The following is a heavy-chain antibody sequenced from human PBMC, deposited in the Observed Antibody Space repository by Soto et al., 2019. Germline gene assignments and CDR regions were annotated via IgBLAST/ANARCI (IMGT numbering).Heavy chain of an antibody. D-gene: IGHD3-16*02. Sequence: QVQLVQSGAEVKKPGASVKVSCKASGYTFTGYYMHWVRQGPGQGLEWMGWINPNSGGTHYAQQVQGWVHMTRDTSIRTAYIELRRLSSDDAAVYYCAREGMITFGGVIAHCMDVWGQGTTVTVSS. CDR3: AREGMITFGGVIAHCMDV. CDR2: INPNSGGT. CDR1: GYTFTGYY. J-gene: IGHJ6*02. V-gene: IGHV1-2*04.